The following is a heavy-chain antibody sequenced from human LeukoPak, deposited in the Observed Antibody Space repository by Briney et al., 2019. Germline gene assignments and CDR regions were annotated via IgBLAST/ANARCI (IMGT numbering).Heavy chain of an antibody. J-gene: IGHJ4*02. CDR3: TREGYDRSGYYLDY. Sequence: SETLSLTCTVSGGSISSGDYYWSWIRQPPGKGLEWIGYIYYSGSTYYNPSLKSRVTISVDTSKNQFSLKLTSVTAADTAVYYCTREGYDRSGYYLDYWSQGILVTVSS. CDR2: IYYSGST. V-gene: IGHV4-30-4*02. CDR1: GGSISSGDYY. D-gene: IGHD3-22*01.